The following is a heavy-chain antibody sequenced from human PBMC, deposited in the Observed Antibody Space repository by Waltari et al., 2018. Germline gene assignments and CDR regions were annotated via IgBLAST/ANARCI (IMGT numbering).Heavy chain of an antibody. CDR1: GDSVSSNSAA. CDR3: ARGRGSGWYGLGVQYYFDY. J-gene: IGHJ4*02. D-gene: IGHD6-19*01. CDR2: TYYRSKWYN. V-gene: IGHV6-1*01. Sequence: QVQLQQSGPGLVKPSQTLSLTCAISGDSVSSNSAAWNWIRQSPSRGLEWLGRTYYRSKWYNDYAVSVKSRITINPDTSKNQFSLQLNSVTPEDTAVYYCARGRGSGWYGLGVQYYFDYWGQGTLVTVSS.